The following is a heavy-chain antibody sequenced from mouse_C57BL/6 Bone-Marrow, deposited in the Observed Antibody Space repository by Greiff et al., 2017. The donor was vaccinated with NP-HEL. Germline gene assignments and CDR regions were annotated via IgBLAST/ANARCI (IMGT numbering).Heavy chain of an antibody. D-gene: IGHD2-2*01. V-gene: IGHV3-6*01. CDR2: ISYDGSN. Sequence: EESGPGLVKPSQSLSLTCSVTGYSITSGYYWNWIRQFPGNKLEWMGYISYDGSNNYNPSLKNRISITRDTSKNQFFLKLNSVTTEDTATYYCARENTMVTTGGYYFDYWGQGTTLTVSS. CDR1: GYSITSGYY. J-gene: IGHJ2*01. CDR3: ARENTMVTTGGYYFDY.